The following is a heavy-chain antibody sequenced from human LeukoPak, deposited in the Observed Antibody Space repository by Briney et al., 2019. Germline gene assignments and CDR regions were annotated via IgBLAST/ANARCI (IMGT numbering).Heavy chain of an antibody. CDR2: IKQDGSES. CDR1: GFTFTDCW. CDR3: AKEWDYYDSSGYYFAPDY. J-gene: IGHJ4*02. D-gene: IGHD3-22*01. Sequence: GGSLRLSCTASGFTFTDCWIYWIRQAPGKGLERVATIKQDGSESYYGDSVKGRFTISRDNAKNSLYLQMNSLRAEDTAMYYCAKEWDYYDSSGYYFAPDYWGQGTLVTVSS. V-gene: IGHV3-7*03.